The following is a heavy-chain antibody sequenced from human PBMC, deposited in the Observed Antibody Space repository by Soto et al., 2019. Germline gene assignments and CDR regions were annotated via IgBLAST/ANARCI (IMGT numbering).Heavy chain of an antibody. CDR2: IIPIFGTA. D-gene: IGHD3-3*01. CDR1: GGTFSSYA. Sequence: SVKVSCKASGGTFSSYAISWVRQAPGQGLEWMGGIIPIFGTANYAQKFQGRVTITADESTSTAYMELSSLRSEDTAVYYCARGWDYDFWSGYYPPADHNYYMDVWGKGTTVTVSS. J-gene: IGHJ6*03. CDR3: ARGWDYDFWSGYYPPADHNYYMDV. V-gene: IGHV1-69*13.